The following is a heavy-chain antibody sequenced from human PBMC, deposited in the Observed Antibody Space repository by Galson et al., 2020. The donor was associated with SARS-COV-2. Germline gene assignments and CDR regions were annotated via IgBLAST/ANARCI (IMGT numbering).Heavy chain of an antibody. Sequence: GGSLRLSCAASAFTSSSYAMSWFRQSPEKALEWVAAISSNGARTHYADSVKGRFTISRDNSKSTLYLQMTSLRAEDTALYYCAKEEKNREADAFDIWGQGTMVTVSS. V-gene: IGHV3-23*01. CDR2: ISSNGART. CDR1: AFTSSSYA. D-gene: IGHD1-26*01. J-gene: IGHJ3*02. CDR3: AKEEKNREADAFDI.